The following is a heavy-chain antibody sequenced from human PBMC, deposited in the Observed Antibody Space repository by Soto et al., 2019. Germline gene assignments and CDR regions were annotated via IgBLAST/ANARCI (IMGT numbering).Heavy chain of an antibody. D-gene: IGHD3-16*01. CDR2: IYYSGST. J-gene: IGHJ4*02. Sequence: QVRLQESGPGLVKPSQTLSLTCTVSGGSFSSGGYYWSWIRQQPGKGLEWIGDIYYSGSTYYNPSLKSRITMSVDTSKNQFSLNLTSVTAADTAVYFCARAPTGGRWHLPFDYWGQGTLVAVSS. CDR3: ARAPTGGRWHLPFDY. CDR1: GGSFSSGGYY. V-gene: IGHV4-31*02.